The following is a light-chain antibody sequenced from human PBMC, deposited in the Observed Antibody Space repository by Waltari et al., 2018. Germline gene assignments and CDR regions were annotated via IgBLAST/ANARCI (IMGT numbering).Light chain of an antibody. V-gene: IGKV1-39*01. CDR2: AAS. CDR1: QTIATY. J-gene: IGKJ4*01. CDR3: QQSYDTVLT. Sequence: DIQMTQSPSSLSASVGDRVTITCRASQTIATYLNWYQQKPGKAPNLLISAASDLQSGVPSRFSGGGSGTDFSLTISSLQPEDFATYYCQQSYDTVLTFGGGTRVEIK.